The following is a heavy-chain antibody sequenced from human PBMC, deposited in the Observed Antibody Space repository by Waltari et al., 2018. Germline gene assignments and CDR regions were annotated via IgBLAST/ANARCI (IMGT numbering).Heavy chain of an antibody. CDR3: ARDYCDRTNCHGMDV. CDR1: ESTSGSFA. CDR2: ISYNERNI. D-gene: IGHD3-22*01. V-gene: IGHV3-30*04. Sequence: VHLVESGGGVVQPGRTLMLSCAAAESTSGSFAQHWGRQAPGKGLEWVAVISYNERNIYYVDSVKGRFIISRDNSNKMLYLQMNNLRTEDTAVYYCARDYCDRTNCHGMDVWGQGTTVIVSS. J-gene: IGHJ6*02.